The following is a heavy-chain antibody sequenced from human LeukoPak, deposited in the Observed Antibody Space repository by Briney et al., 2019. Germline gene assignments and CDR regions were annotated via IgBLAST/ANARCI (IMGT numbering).Heavy chain of an antibody. CDR3: AKDISVGIVAEPVAMVSPLDV. V-gene: IGHV3-9*01. Sequence: SGRSLRLSCAASGFTFDDYDMHWVRQAPGKGLEWVSGITWNSHSIAYADSVEGRFTISRDNAKNSLYLQMNSLRAEDTALYYCAKDISVGIVAEPVAMVSPLDVWGQGTMVTASS. D-gene: IGHD2-2*01. J-gene: IGHJ3*01. CDR1: GFTFDDYD. CDR2: ITWNSHSI.